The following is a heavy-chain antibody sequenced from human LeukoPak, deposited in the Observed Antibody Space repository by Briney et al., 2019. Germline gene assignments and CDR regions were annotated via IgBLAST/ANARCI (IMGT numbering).Heavy chain of an antibody. CDR2: IYSGGTT. CDR3: ARDLWDSSGFRLDY. J-gene: IGHJ4*02. V-gene: IGHV3-66*01. Sequence: GGSLRLACAASGFTVSNSFMSWVRQAPGKGLEWVSVIYSGGTTYYADSVKGRFTISRDNSKNTLYLQMNSLRAEDTAVYYCARDLWDSSGFRLDYWGQGTLLSVSS. D-gene: IGHD3-22*01. CDR1: GFTVSNSF.